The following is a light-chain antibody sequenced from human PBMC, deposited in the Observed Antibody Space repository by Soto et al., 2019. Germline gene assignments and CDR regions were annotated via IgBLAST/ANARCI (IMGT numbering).Light chain of an antibody. J-gene: IGLJ1*01. Sequence: QSVLTQPRSVSGSPGQSVTISCTGSYSDVGTFHFVSWYQQYPGKGPKLIIYDVTERPSGVPDRFSASRSAYTASLTISGLQHEDEADYYCGSFTSSYFYVFGPGTKVTVL. CDR2: DVT. CDR1: YSDVGTFHF. V-gene: IGLV2-11*01. CDR3: GSFTSSYFYV.